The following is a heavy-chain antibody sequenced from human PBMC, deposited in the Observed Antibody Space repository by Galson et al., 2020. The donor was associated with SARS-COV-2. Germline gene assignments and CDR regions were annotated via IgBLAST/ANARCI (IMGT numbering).Heavy chain of an antibody. Sequence: VSVTVSCQASGYTFTRYGLSWVRQDPGQGLARMGWISAYNGNTNYAQKLQGIVTMTTDTSTSTAYMELRSLRSDDTAVYYCARAGITGTVYCYYDYRDVWCKGTTVTVSS. D-gene: IGHD1-20*01. CDR1: GYTFTRYG. V-gene: IGHV1-18*01. CDR2: ISAYNGNT. J-gene: IGHJ6*03. CDR3: ARAGITGTVYCYYDYRDV.